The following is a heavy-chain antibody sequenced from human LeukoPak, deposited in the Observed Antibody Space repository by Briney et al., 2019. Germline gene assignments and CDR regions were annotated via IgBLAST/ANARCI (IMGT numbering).Heavy chain of an antibody. CDR2: INRDGSST. J-gene: IGHJ2*01. CDR3: AADPLYSYGDWYFDL. D-gene: IGHD5-18*01. V-gene: IGHV3-74*01. CDR1: GIIFSNYW. Sequence: PPGGSLRLSCAASGIIFSNYWMHWVRQAPGKGRVWVARINRDGSSTIYADSVKGRFTISRDTAKNTLYLQMNSLRAEDTAVYYCAADPLYSYGDWYFDLWGRGTLVTVSS.